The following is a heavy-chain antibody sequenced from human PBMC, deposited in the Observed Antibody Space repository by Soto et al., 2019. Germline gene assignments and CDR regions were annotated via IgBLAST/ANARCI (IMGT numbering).Heavy chain of an antibody. CDR1: SASISSSSYT. CDR2: IYYSGTT. J-gene: IGHJ3*01. V-gene: IGHV4-39*01. CDR3: ASLNFDILTGYYAFDL. Sequence: SETLSLTCTVSSASISSSSYTWGWIRQPPGKGLEWIGSIYYSGTTYYNPSLNSRVTVSVDTSKNQFSLKLSSVTAADTAIYYCASLNFDILTGYYAFDLWGQGTMVTVSS. D-gene: IGHD3-9*01.